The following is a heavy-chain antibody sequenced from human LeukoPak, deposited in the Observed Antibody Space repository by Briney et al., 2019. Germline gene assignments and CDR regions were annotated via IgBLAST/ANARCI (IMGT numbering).Heavy chain of an antibody. CDR1: GYGFTSHW. CDR3: ARQLGVYDSSGSDY. V-gene: IGHV5-51*01. J-gene: IGHJ4*02. Sequence: GASLKISCRGSGYGFTSHWIGWVRQMPGKGLEWMGIIYPGDSDTRYSPSFQGQVTISAAKSISTAYLQWSSLKASDTAMYYCARQLGVYDSSGSDYWGQGTLVTVSS. D-gene: IGHD3-22*01. CDR2: IYPGDSDT.